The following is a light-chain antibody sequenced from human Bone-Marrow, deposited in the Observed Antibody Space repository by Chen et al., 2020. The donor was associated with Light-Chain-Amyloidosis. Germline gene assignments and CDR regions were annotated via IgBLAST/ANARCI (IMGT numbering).Light chain of an antibody. CDR3: QEYGKRPHT. J-gene: IGKJ4*01. V-gene: IGKV1-33*01. CDR2: DSS. CDR1: QDITNY. Sequence: DVQLTQSPSSLSASVGDRVTITCQASQDITNYLNWYQQKPGRAPKLLIFDSSNMAGGVPSRFSGSGSGSTVSLTISSLEPEDGAGDFCQEYGKRPHTFGGGTKEEIK.